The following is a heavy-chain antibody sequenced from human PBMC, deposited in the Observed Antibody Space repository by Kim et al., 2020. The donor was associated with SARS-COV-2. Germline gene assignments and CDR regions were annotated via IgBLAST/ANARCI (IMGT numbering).Heavy chain of an antibody. Sequence: ASVKVSCKASGYTFTGYYKHWVRQAPGQGLEWMGRINPNSGGTNYARKFQGRVTMTRDTSISTAYMELSRLRSDDTAVYYCARDSSIFGVVITPLSYYYGMDVGGQGTTVTVSS. CDR2: INPNSGGT. D-gene: IGHD3-3*01. CDR1: GYTFTGYY. CDR3: ARDSSIFGVVITPLSYYYGMDV. V-gene: IGHV1-2*06. J-gene: IGHJ6*02.